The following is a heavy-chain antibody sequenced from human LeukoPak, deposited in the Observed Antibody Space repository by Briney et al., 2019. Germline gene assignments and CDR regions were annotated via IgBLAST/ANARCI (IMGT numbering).Heavy chain of an antibody. D-gene: IGHD5-18*01. Sequence: GGSLRLSCAASGFTFSTYSMNWVRQAPGKRLEWVSYISSSSSTIYYADSVKGRFTISRDNSKNTLYLQMNSLRAEDTAVYYCAKARGYSYGAFDYWGQGTLVTVSS. CDR2: ISSSSSTI. J-gene: IGHJ4*02. CDR1: GFTFSTYS. CDR3: AKARGYSYGAFDY. V-gene: IGHV3-48*01.